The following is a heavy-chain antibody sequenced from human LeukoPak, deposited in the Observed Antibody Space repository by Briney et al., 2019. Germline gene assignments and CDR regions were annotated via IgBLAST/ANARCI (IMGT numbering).Heavy chain of an antibody. CDR3: ATVVRGVFDY. V-gene: IGHV3-48*04. D-gene: IGHD3-10*01. J-gene: IGHJ4*02. CDR1: GITFSDYS. Sequence: GGSLRLSCAASGITFSDYSMNWVRQALGKGLEWVLFISSGGTIIYYTDSVKGRFTISRDNAKNSLYLQMNSLRAEDTAVYYCATVVRGVFDYWGQGTLVTVSS. CDR2: ISSGGTII.